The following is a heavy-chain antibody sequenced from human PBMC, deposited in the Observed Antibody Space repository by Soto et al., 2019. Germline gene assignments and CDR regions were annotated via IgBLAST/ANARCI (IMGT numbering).Heavy chain of an antibody. J-gene: IGHJ6*02. Sequence: PSETLSLTFTVSGGSISSYYWSWIRQPPGKGLEWIGYIYYSGSTNYNPSLKSRVTISVDTSKNQFSLKLSSVTAADTAVYYCAGTYYYDSSRGMDVWGQGTTVTVSS. CDR2: IYYSGST. D-gene: IGHD3-22*01. V-gene: IGHV4-59*01. CDR1: GGSISSYY. CDR3: AGTYYYDSSRGMDV.